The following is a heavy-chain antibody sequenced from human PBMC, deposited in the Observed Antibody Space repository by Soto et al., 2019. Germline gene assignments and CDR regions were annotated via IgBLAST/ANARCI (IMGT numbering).Heavy chain of an antibody. Sequence: SETLSLTCTVSGGSISSYYWSWIRQPPGKGLEWIGYIYYSGSTNYNPSLKSRVTISVDTSKNQFSMKLSSVTAADTAVYYCARGGYRYGYDYYGMDVWGQGNTVTVSS. CDR1: GGSISSYY. D-gene: IGHD5-18*01. J-gene: IGHJ6*02. CDR3: ARGGYRYGYDYYGMDV. CDR2: IYYSGST. V-gene: IGHV4-59*01.